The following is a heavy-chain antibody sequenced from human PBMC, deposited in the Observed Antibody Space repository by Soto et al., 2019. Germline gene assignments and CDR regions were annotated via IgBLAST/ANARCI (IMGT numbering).Heavy chain of an antibody. CDR2: IRSKAYGGTT. D-gene: IGHD3-3*01. J-gene: IGHJ3*02. Sequence: PGGSLRLSCTASGFTFGDYAMSWFRQAPGKGLEWVGFIRSKAYGGTTEYAASVKGRFTISRDDSKSIAYLQMNSLKTEDTAVYYCTRVPGGVLRFLEWYPDAFDIWGQGTMVTVS. CDR1: GFTFGDYA. CDR3: TRVPGGVLRFLEWYPDAFDI. V-gene: IGHV3-49*03.